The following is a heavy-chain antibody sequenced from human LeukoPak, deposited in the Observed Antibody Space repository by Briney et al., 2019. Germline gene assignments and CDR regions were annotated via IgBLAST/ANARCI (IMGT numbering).Heavy chain of an antibody. CDR1: GGSITTGSFS. CDR3: ARDIVVVVAAPDAFDI. Sequence: SSETLSLTCTVSGGSITTGSFSWAWIRQPPGRGLEWIGSIYYSGSTYCNPSLRSRVTISVDTSKNQFPLKLSSVTAADTAVYYCARDIVVVVAAPDAFDIWGQGTMVTVSS. J-gene: IGHJ3*02. V-gene: IGHV4-39*06. D-gene: IGHD2-15*01. CDR2: IYYSGST.